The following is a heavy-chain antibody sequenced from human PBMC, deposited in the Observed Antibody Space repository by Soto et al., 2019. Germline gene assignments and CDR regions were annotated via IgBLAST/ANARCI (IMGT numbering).Heavy chain of an antibody. J-gene: IGHJ3*02. CDR3: ARETLRDAIDI. CDR1: GFNFRRYE. Sequence: WGSLRLSCVASGFNFRRYEMNWVLQAPGKGLEWVSNIRANDESIYYADSVKGRVSVSRDNAKNSLFLEMNSLRVDDTAVYYCARETLRDAIDIWGQGTMVTVSS. CDR2: IRANDESI. V-gene: IGHV3-48*03.